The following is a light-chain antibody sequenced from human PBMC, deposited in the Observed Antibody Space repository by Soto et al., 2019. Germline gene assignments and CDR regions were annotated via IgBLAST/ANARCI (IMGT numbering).Light chain of an antibody. CDR2: AAS. Sequence: EIVLTQSPGTLSLSPGERATLSCRASQSLTNNYLAWYQQKPGQAPRLLIYAASSRATGIPDRFSGSGSERDFTLTISRLLTEDLAVYYCQQYGSSLPVTFGGGTNVEIK. CDR1: QSLTNNY. V-gene: IGKV3-20*01. J-gene: IGKJ4*01. CDR3: QQYGSSLPVT.